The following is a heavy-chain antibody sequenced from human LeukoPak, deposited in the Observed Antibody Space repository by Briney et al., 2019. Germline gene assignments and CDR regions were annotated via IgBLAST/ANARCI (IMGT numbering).Heavy chain of an antibody. Sequence: ASVKISCKASGYTFTDNYIHWVQQAPGGGLEWMERVDPEDGETVCAERFQGRLTMTADKSTDTAYMEMSSLRSEDTAFYYCATGLASGSYSGAYWGQGTLVTVSS. V-gene: IGHV1-69-2*01. D-gene: IGHD1-26*01. CDR2: VDPEDGET. J-gene: IGHJ4*02. CDR3: ATGLASGSYSGAY. CDR1: GYTFTDNY.